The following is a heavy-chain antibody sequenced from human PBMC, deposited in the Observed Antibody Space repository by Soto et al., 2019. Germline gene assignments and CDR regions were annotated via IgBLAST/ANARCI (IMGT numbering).Heavy chain of an antibody. D-gene: IGHD3-22*01. V-gene: IGHV2-5*02. J-gene: IGHJ5*02. CDR3: AHRRELYDSSGYYPTNWLDP. CDR2: IYWDDDK. CDR1: GFSLSTSGVG. Sequence: SGPTLVNPTQTLTLTCTFSGFSLSTSGVGVGWIRQPPGKALEWLALIYWDDDKRYSPSLKSRLTITKDTSKNQVVLTMTNMDPVDTATYYCAHRRELYDSSGYYPTNWLDPWGQGTLVTVSS.